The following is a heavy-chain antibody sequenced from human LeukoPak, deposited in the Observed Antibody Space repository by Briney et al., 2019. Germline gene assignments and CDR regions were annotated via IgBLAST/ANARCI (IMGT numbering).Heavy chain of an antibody. V-gene: IGHV1-18*01. Sequence: ASVKASCKASGGTFSSYAITWVRQAPGQGLEWMGWISGYNGKTNYGQKLQGRVTMTTDTSTNTAYMELTSLRSDDSAVYYCARDMYDISGRADYWGQGTRVTVSS. CDR3: ARDMYDISGRADY. D-gene: IGHD3-22*01. J-gene: IGHJ4*02. CDR1: GGTFSSYA. CDR2: ISGYNGKT.